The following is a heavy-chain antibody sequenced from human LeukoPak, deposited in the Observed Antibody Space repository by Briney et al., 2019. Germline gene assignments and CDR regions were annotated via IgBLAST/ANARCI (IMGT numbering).Heavy chain of an antibody. Sequence: ASVKVSCKVSGYTPTELSMHWVRQAPGKGLEWMGGFDPEDGETIYAQKFQGRVTMTEDTSTDTAYMELSSLRSEDTAVYYCATGVAAGNWFDPCGQGTLVTVSS. CDR2: FDPEDGET. V-gene: IGHV1-24*01. CDR3: ATGVAAGNWFDP. J-gene: IGHJ5*02. CDR1: GYTPTELS. D-gene: IGHD6-13*01.